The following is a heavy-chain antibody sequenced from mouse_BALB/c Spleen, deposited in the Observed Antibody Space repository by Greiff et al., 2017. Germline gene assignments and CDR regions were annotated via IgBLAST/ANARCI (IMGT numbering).Heavy chain of an antibody. CDR2: INPYNGDT. CDR1: GYSFTGYF. D-gene: IGHD2-10*02. V-gene: IGHV1-37*01. J-gene: IGHJ4*01. CDR3: GRFLEYGNYGGYAMDY. Sequence: EVKLQESGPELVKPGASVKISCKASGYSFTGYFMNWVKQSHGKSLEWIGRINPYNGDTFYNQKFKGKATLTVDKSSSTAHMELLSLTSEDSAVYYCGRFLEYGNYGGYAMDYWGQGTSVTVSS.